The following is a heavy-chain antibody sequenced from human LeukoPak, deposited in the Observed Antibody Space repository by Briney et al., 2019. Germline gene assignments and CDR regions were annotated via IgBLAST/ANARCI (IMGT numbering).Heavy chain of an antibody. CDR1: GFTFSSYS. J-gene: IGHJ6*03. Sequence: GGSLRLSCAASGFTFSSYSMNWVRQAPGKGLEWVSSISSSSSYIYYADSVKGRFTISRDNAKNSLYLQMNSLRAEDTAVYYCARYGELSPYYYYYMDVWGKGTTVTVSS. D-gene: IGHD3-16*02. V-gene: IGHV3-21*01. CDR2: ISSSSSYI. CDR3: ARYGELSPYYYYYMDV.